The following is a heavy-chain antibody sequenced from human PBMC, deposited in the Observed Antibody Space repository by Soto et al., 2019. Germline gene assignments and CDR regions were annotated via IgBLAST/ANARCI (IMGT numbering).Heavy chain of an antibody. V-gene: IGHV1-18*01. Sequence: QVQLVQSGDEMKKPGASVRVSCKASGYIFVNYGIAWVRQAPGQGLEWMGWISPYTGDTHSASKVQGRLTMTTDTSTSTAYMELGSLTSDDTAVYYCAMVDNYVTPTPQDVWGQGTTVT. D-gene: IGHD3-16*01. CDR2: ISPYTGDT. CDR3: AMVDNYVTPTPQDV. J-gene: IGHJ6*02. CDR1: GYIFVNYG.